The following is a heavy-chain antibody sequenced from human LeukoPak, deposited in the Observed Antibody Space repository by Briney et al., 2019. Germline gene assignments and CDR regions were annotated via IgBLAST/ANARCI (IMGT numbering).Heavy chain of an antibody. CDR1: GGSISSYY. CDR2: IYYSGST. J-gene: IGHJ4*02. V-gene: IGHV4-59*01. Sequence: KPSETLSLTCTVSGGSISSYYWSWIRQPPGKGLEWIGYIYYSGSTNYNPSLKSRVTISVDTSKNQFSLKLSSVTAADTAVYYCARGGDIVVVPAEYYFDYWGQGTLVTVSS. D-gene: IGHD2-2*01. CDR3: ARGGDIVVVPAEYYFDY.